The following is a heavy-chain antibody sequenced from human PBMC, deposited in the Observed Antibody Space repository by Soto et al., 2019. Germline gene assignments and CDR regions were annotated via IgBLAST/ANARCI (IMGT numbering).Heavy chain of an antibody. V-gene: IGHV4-31*03. CDR3: ARAVNIVVVPAAPYYFDY. Sequence: QVQLQESGPGLVKPSQTLSLTCTVSGGSISSGGYYWSWIRQHPGKGLEWIGYIYYSGSTYYNPSLKSRVTIAVDTAKIQFSLKLSSVTAADTAVYYCARAVNIVVVPAAPYYFDYWGQGTLVTVSS. CDR1: GGSISSGGYY. J-gene: IGHJ4*02. CDR2: IYYSGST. D-gene: IGHD2-2*01.